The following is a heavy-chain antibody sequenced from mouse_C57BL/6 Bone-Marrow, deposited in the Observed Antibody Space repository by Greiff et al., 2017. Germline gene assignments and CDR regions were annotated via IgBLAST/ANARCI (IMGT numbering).Heavy chain of an antibody. CDR3: ASTAQATSWFAY. CDR1: GFTFSSYG. V-gene: IGHV5-6*01. J-gene: IGHJ3*01. D-gene: IGHD3-2*02. CDR2: ISSGGSYT. Sequence: DVRLVVSGGYLVKPGGSLTLSWPASGFTFSSYGLSLVRLTPDNWLEWVATISSGGSYTYYPDSVKGRFTSSRDNAKNTLYLQMSSLKSEDTAMYYCASTAQATSWFAYWGQGTLVTVSA.